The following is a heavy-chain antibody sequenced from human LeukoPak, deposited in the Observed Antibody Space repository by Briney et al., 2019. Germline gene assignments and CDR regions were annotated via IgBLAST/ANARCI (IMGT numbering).Heavy chain of an antibody. CDR2: IIPILGIA. V-gene: IGHV1-69*04. J-gene: IGHJ3*02. D-gene: IGHD2-21*02. CDR3: ARDKVTAWAFDI. CDR1: GGTFSSYA. Sequence: SVKVSCKASGGTFSSYAISWVRQAPGQGLEWMGRIIPILGIANYAQKFQGRVTITADKSTSTAYMELSSLRSEDTAVYYCARDKVTAWAFDIWGQGTMVTVSS.